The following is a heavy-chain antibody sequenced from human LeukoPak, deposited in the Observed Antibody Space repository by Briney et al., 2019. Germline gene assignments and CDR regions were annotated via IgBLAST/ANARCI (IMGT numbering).Heavy chain of an antibody. CDR3: AREEAAAGTKWFDP. D-gene: IGHD6-13*01. CDR2: MNPNSGNT. CDR1: GYTFTSYD. V-gene: IGHV1-8*01. Sequence: ASVKVSCKASGYTFTSYDINWVRQATGQGLEWMGWMNPNSGNTGYAQKFQGRVTITADESTSTAYMELSSLRSEDTAVYYCAREEAAAGTKWFDPWGQGTLVTVSS. J-gene: IGHJ5*02.